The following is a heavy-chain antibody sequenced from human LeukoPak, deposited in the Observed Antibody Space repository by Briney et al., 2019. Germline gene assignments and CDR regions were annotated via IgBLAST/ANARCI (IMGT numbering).Heavy chain of an antibody. D-gene: IGHD2-2*01. CDR1: GFTFSSYG. CDR3: AKSRGGFCSSTTCYGLEY. CDR2: VSYDGSNE. Sequence: GRSLRLSCAASGFTFSSYGMHWVRQAPGKGLEWVAVVSYDGSNEDYADSVKGRFTISRDNDKNTLYLQMNSLRAEDTAVYFCAKSRGGFCSSTTCYGLEYWGQGTLVAVPS. V-gene: IGHV3-30*18. J-gene: IGHJ4*02.